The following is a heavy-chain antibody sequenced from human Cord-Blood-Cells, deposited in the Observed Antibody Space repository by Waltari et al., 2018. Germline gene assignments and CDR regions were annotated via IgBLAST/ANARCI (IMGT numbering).Heavy chain of an antibody. D-gene: IGHD6-6*01. Sequence: QLQLQESGPGLVKPSETLSRTCTVPGGSISSSSYYWGWIRQPPGKGLEWIGSIYYSGSTYYNPSLKSRVTISVDTSKNQFSLKLSSVTAADTAVYYCASEYSSSSNWFDPWGQGTLVTVSS. V-gene: IGHV4-39*01. J-gene: IGHJ5*02. CDR1: GGSISSSSYY. CDR3: ASEYSSSSNWFDP. CDR2: IYYSGST.